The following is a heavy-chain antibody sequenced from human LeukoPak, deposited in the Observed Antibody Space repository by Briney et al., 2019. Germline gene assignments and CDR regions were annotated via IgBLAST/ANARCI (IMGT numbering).Heavy chain of an antibody. J-gene: IGHJ3*02. CDR2: ISWDSGHS. Sequence: GGSLRLSCAASGFTFYDYAMHWVRHAPGKGLEWVSSISWDSGHSVHADAVQGRFTISRDNAKNSLYLQMNNLRPEDTALYYCIKDLRLDLHLDTFEIWGQGTMVTVSS. V-gene: IGHV3-9*01. D-gene: IGHD1-7*01. CDR1: GFTFYDYA. CDR3: IKDLRLDLHLDTFEI.